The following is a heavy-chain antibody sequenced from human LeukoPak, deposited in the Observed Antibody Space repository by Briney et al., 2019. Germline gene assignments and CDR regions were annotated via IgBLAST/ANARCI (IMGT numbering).Heavy chain of an antibody. J-gene: IGHJ6*02. Sequence: ASVKVSCKASGGTFSSYAISWVRQAPGQGLEWMGGIIPIFGTANYAQKFQGRVTITADESTSTAYVELSSLRSEDTAVYYCARGGVSLWFGELKHYYGLDVWGQGTTVTVSS. CDR2: IIPIFGTA. V-gene: IGHV1-69*13. D-gene: IGHD3-10*01. CDR3: ARGGVSLWFGELKHYYGLDV. CDR1: GGTFSSYA.